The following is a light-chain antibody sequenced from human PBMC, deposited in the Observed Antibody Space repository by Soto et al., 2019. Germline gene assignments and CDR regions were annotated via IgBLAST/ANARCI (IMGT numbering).Light chain of an antibody. CDR3: LQYNSYPFT. J-gene: IGKJ5*01. CDR1: QSISSY. Sequence: DIQMTQSPSSLSATVGDRVTITSRASQSISSYLNWYQQTKGQAPKILIYAASSLQSGVPSRFRGNGSGTDCTLPFSRLQPEDFETYYCLQYNSYPFTFGQGTRLEIK. CDR2: AAS. V-gene: IGKV1-39*01.